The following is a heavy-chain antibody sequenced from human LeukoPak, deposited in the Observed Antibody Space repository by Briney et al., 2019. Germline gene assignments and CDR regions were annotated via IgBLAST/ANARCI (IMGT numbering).Heavy chain of an antibody. V-gene: IGHV1-18*01. J-gene: IGHJ3*02. CDR3: ARGHRVGATHDAFDI. Sequence: ASVKVSCKASGHTFTSYGISWVRQAPGQGLEWMGWISAYNGNTNYAQKLQGRVTMTTDTSTSTAYMELRSLRSDDTAVYYCARGHRVGATHDAFDIWGQGTMVTVSS. CDR1: GHTFTSYG. CDR2: ISAYNGNT. D-gene: IGHD1-26*01.